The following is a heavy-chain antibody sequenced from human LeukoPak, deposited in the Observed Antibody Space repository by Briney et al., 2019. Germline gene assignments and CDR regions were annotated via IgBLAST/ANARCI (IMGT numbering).Heavy chain of an antibody. Sequence: SETLSLTCTVSGGSISSYYWSWIRQPVGKGLEWIGRIYTSGSTNYNPPFKSRVTISVDTVKDQFSLELSSVSAADTAVYYCARGGRRYCSTTTWCEFDFWGRGTLVTVSS. J-gene: IGHJ4*02. CDR3: ARGGRRYCSTTTWCEFDF. CDR1: GGSISSYY. V-gene: IGHV4-4*07. D-gene: IGHD2-2*01. CDR2: IYTSGST.